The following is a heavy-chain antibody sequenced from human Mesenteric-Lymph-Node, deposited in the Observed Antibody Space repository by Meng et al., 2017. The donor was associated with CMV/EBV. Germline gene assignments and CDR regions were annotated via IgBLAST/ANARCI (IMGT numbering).Heavy chain of an antibody. Sequence: GGSLRLSCAASGFTFTTCPMTWVRQAPGKGLEWVASISSCGNKRLCADSLKGRFTISRDNAKNSLYLQMNSLRAEDTAVYYCARVKVPAATLYGMDVWGQGTTVTVSS. CDR1: GFTFTTCP. CDR2: ISSCGNKR. J-gene: IGHJ6*02. CDR3: ARVKVPAATLYGMDV. V-gene: IGHV3-21*01. D-gene: IGHD2-2*01.